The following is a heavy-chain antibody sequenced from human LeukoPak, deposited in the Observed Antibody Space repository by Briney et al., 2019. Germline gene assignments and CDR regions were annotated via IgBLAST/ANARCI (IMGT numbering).Heavy chain of an antibody. D-gene: IGHD2-2*01. Sequence: GGSLRLSCTIYGFTFGDYVMSWFRQAPGKGLEWVGFIRSKVYGGTTEYAASVNGRLTISRDDSKSIAYLQMNSLKIEDTAVYYCSRVAEGSTGYYYMDVWGKGTTVTVSS. CDR2: IRSKVYGGTT. V-gene: IGHV3-49*03. CDR3: SRVAEGSTGYYYMDV. J-gene: IGHJ6*03. CDR1: GFTFGDYV.